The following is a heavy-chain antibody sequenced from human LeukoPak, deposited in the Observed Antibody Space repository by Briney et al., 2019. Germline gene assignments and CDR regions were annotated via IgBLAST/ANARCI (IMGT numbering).Heavy chain of an antibody. Sequence: SETLSLTCTVSGASISNYYCSWIRQTPEKGLEWMGHIHSSGGSSYYPSLKSRLTLSIDTSRNQLSLKLPSVTAADTAVYFCARLGSYHDFWGQGALVTVSS. D-gene: IGHD1-26*01. V-gene: IGHV4-4*09. CDR2: IHSSGGS. J-gene: IGHJ4*02. CDR1: GASISNYY. CDR3: ARLGSYHDF.